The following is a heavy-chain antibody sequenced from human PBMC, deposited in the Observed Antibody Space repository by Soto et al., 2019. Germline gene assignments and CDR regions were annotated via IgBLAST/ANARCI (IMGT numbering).Heavy chain of an antibody. CDR3: AKDLGGWELPTYWYFDL. V-gene: IGHV3-30*18. D-gene: IGHD1-26*01. J-gene: IGHJ2*01. CDR1: GFTFSSYG. Sequence: PGGSLRLSCAASGFTFSSYGMHWVRQAPGKGLEWVAVISYDGSNKYYADSVKGRFTISRDNSKNTLYLQMNSLRAEDTAVYYCAKDLGGWELPTYWYFDLWGRGTLVTVSS. CDR2: ISYDGSNK.